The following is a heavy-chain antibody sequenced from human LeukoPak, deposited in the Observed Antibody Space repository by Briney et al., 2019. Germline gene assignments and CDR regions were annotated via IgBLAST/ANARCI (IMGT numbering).Heavy chain of an antibody. D-gene: IGHD3-22*01. Sequence: GGSLRLSCAVSGITLSNYGMSWIRQAPGKGLEWVAGISDSGGRTNYADSVKGRFTISRDNPKNTLYLQMNSLRAEDTAVYFCAKRGVVIRVILVGFHKEAYYFESWGQGALVTVSS. J-gene: IGHJ4*02. CDR3: AKRGVVIRVILVGFHKEAYYFES. V-gene: IGHV3-23*01. CDR1: GITLSNYG. CDR2: ISDSGGRT.